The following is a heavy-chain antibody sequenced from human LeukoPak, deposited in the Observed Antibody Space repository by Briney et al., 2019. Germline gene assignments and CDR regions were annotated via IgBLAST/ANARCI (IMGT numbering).Heavy chain of an antibody. CDR3: ATGYSSGQRFDY. D-gene: IGHD5-18*01. V-gene: IGHV4-59*01. CDR2: IHYSGST. Sequence: SETLSLTCTVPGGSISRYYWSWIRQPPGNRLEWIGYIHYSGSTNYNPSLKSRVTMSLDTSDNQFSLKLSSVTAADTAVYYCATGYSSGQRFDYWGQGTLVTVSS. CDR1: GGSISRYY. J-gene: IGHJ4*02.